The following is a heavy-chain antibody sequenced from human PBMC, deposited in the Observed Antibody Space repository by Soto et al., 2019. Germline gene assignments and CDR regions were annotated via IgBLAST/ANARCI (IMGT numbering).Heavy chain of an antibody. CDR3: ARDVDSGYDLGWFDP. D-gene: IGHD5-12*01. CDR1: GGTFSSYA. J-gene: IGHJ5*02. V-gene: IGHV1-69*01. CDR2: IIPIFGTA. Sequence: QVQLVQSGAEVKKPGSSVKVSCKASGGTFSSYAISWVRQAPGQGLEWMGGIIPIFGTANYAQKFQGRVTITAGESTSTADMELSSLRSEDTAVYYCARDVDSGYDLGWFDPWGQGTLVTGSS.